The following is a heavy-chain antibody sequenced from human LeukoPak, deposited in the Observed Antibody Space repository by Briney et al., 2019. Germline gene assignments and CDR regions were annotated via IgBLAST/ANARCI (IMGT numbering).Heavy chain of an antibody. CDR1: GFTFSSYV. Sequence: GGSLRLSCAASGFTFSSYVMSWVREAPGKGLEWVSAISGSGGSTYYADSVKGRFTISRDNSKNTLYLQMNSLRAEDTAVYYCAAPGGSSSSPWFDPWGQGTLVTVSS. J-gene: IGHJ5*02. CDR3: AAPGGSSSSPWFDP. CDR2: ISGSGGST. V-gene: IGHV3-23*01. D-gene: IGHD6-6*01.